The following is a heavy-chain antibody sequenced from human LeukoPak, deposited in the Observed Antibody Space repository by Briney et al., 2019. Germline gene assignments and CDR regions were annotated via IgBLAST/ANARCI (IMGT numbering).Heavy chain of an antibody. CDR3: ANEIRPNDY. D-gene: IGHD6-6*01. CDR1: EFTFSNHA. Sequence: GGSLRLSCAASEFTFSNHAMTWVRQAPGKGLEWVSSISISGDRTYFADSVKGRFTISRDNSKNTVYLQMNSLGAEDTAIYYCANEIRPNDYWGQGTLVTVSS. V-gene: IGHV3-23*01. CDR2: ISISGDRT. J-gene: IGHJ4*02.